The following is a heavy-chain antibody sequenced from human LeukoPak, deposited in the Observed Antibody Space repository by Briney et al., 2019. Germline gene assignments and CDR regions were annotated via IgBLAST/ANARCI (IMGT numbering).Heavy chain of an antibody. V-gene: IGHV3-23*01. J-gene: IGHJ4*02. CDR3: AKGRTTVVVTAIPN. CDR1: GFTFSSYA. D-gene: IGHD2-21*02. Sequence: PGGSLRFSCAASGFTFSSYAMSWVRQAPGKGLEWVSGISGSGGNTYNADSVKGRFAISRDNSKNTLYLQMNSLRAEDTAVYYCAKGRTTVVVTAIPNWGQGTLVTVSS. CDR2: ISGSGGNT.